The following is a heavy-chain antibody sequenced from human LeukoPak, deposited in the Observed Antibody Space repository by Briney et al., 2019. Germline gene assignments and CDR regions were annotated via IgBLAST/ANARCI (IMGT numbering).Heavy chain of an antibody. CDR2: IWYDGSKK. CDR1: GFTLSSYG. D-gene: IGHD7-27*01. J-gene: IGHJ4*02. V-gene: IGHV3-33*01. Sequence: GGSLRLSCAACGFTLSSYGMQGVGQAPGKGGEGVAGIWYDGSKKYYADSVKGRFTISRDNSKNTLYLQMNSLRAEDTAVYYCARALGGNGFDYWGQGTLVTVSS. CDR3: ARALGGNGFDY.